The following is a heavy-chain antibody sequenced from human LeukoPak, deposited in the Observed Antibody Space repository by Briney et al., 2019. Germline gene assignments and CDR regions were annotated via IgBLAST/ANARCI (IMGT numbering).Heavy chain of an antibody. D-gene: IGHD3-10*01. J-gene: IGHJ4*02. CDR1: GYTFTGYY. CDR3: AMGAYYYGSGSYYNLDTLPFDY. CDR2: INPNSGGT. V-gene: IGHV1-2*04. Sequence: ASVKVSCKASGYTFTGYYMHWVRQAPGQGLEWMGWINPNSGGTNYAQKFQGWVTMTRDTSITTVYMELTSLKSDDTAVYYCAMGAYYYGSGSYYNLDTLPFDYWGQGTLVTVSS.